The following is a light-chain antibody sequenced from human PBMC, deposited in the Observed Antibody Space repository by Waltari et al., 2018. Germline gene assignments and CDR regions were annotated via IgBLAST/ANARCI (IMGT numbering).Light chain of an antibody. CDR2: ELR. Sequence: QSALTQPASVSASPGQSITISCTGTSSDVGGYNYVSWFQQHPGKAPKLIIYELRNRPLGVSERFSGSKSANTASLTISGLQSEDEAYYYCSSYSGSSTLILFGGGTKVTVL. V-gene: IGLV2-14*03. J-gene: IGLJ2*01. CDR3: SSYSGSSTLIL. CDR1: SSDVGGYNY.